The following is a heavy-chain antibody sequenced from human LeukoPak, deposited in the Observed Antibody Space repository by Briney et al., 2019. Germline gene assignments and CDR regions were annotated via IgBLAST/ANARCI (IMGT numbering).Heavy chain of an antibody. D-gene: IGHD2-21*01. CDR2: IYYSGST. CDR1: GGSISSYY. V-gene: IGHV4-59*01. CDR3: ARGGIRYFDY. J-gene: IGHJ4*02. Sequence: SETLSLTCAVSGGSISSYYWSWIRQPPGKGLEWIWYIYYSGSTNYNPSLKSRVTISVDTSKNQFSLKRSSVTAADTAVYYCARGGIRYFDYWGQGTLVTVSS.